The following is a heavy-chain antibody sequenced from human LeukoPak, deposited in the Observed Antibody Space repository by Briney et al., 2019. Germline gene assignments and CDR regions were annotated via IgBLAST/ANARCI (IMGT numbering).Heavy chain of an antibody. CDR2: INHIVST. D-gene: IGHD3-3*01. V-gene: IGHV4-34*01. Sequence: SETLSLTCAVYGGSFSGYYCSWIRHPPRKGLEWIGEINHIVSTNYNPSLKRRVTISVDTSKNQFSRNLSSLTAADTGVYYCARGLYDFWSGYYKGLDYWGQGTLVNVSS. J-gene: IGHJ4*02. CDR3: ARGLYDFWSGYYKGLDY. CDR1: GGSFSGYY.